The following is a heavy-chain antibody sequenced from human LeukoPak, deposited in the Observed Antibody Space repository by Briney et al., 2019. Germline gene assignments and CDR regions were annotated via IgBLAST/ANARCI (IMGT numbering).Heavy chain of an antibody. CDR3: AKLYCSSTSCYKLLDY. CDR2: IWYDGSNK. CDR1: GFTFSSYG. J-gene: IGHJ4*02. Sequence: GGSLRLSCAASGFTFSSYGMHWVRQAPGKGLEWVAFIWYDGSNKYYADSVKGRFTISRDNSKNTLYLQMNSLRAEDTAVYYCAKLYCSSTSCYKLLDYWGQGTLVTVSS. D-gene: IGHD2-2*02. V-gene: IGHV3-30*02.